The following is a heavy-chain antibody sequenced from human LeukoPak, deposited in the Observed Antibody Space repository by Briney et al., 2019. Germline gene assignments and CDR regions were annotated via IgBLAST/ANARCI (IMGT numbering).Heavy chain of an antibody. D-gene: IGHD2-15*01. J-gene: IGHJ4*02. CDR2: ISDNGDRT. V-gene: IGHV3-64D*06. CDR1: GFTFSNYA. Sequence: PGGSLRLSCSASGFTFSNYAMRWVRQAPGQGLEYVSAISDNGDRTYYADSVKGRFTISRDNSKNTLYLQMSSLRTEDTAVYYCVRIFCSGGSCFYRDYWGQGTLVTVSS. CDR3: VRIFCSGGSCFYRDY.